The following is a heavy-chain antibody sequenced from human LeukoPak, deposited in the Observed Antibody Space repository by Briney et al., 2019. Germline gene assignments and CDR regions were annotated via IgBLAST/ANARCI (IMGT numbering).Heavy chain of an antibody. CDR3: ARGGIQLWLRPFDY. D-gene: IGHD5-18*01. Sequence: SETLSLTCTASGGSISSYYWSWIRQPPGKGLEWIGYIYYSGSTNYNPSLKSRVTISVDTSKNQFSLKLSSVTAADTAVYYCARGGIQLWLRPFDYWGQGTLVTVSS. CDR1: GGSISSYY. J-gene: IGHJ4*02. CDR2: IYYSGST. V-gene: IGHV4-59*01.